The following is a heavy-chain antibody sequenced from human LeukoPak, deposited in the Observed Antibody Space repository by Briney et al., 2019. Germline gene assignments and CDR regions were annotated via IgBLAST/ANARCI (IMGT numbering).Heavy chain of an antibody. CDR3: ARCQNSYGINWFDP. CDR2: IIPIFGTA. V-gene: IGHV1-69*13. D-gene: IGHD5-18*01. CDR1: GGTFSSYA. Sequence: SVKVSCKASGGTFSSYAISWVRQAPGQGLEWMGGIIPIFGTANYAQKFQGRVTITADESTSTAYMELGSLRSEDTAVYYCARCQNSYGINWFDPWGQGTLVTVSS. J-gene: IGHJ5*02.